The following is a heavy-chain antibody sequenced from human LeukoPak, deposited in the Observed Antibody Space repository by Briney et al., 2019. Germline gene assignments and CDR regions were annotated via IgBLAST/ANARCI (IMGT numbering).Heavy chain of an antibody. CDR1: GFTFGSYG. D-gene: IGHD1-26*01. CDR2: ISYDGSNK. J-gene: IGHJ4*02. Sequence: GGSLRLSCAASGFTFGSYGMHWVRQAPGKGLEWVAVISYDGSNKYYADSVKGRFTISRDNSKNTLYLQMNSLRAEDTAVYYCAKDEGLYSGSYYWIFWGQGTLVTVSS. V-gene: IGHV3-30*18. CDR3: AKDEGLYSGSYYWIF.